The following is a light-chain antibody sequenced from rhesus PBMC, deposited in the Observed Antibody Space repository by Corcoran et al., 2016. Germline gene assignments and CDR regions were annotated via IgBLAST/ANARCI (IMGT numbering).Light chain of an antibody. Sequence: DIQMTQPPSSLSASVGDTVTITCRASRVINSFSNWFQQKPGKAPRLLIFDASNLESGVPSRFSGHGSGTDFTLTISSLQPEDFAAYYCLQHNSYPLTFGPGTKLDLK. CDR2: DAS. J-gene: IGKJ3*01. V-gene: IGKV1-28*03. CDR1: RVINSF. CDR3: LQHNSYPLT.